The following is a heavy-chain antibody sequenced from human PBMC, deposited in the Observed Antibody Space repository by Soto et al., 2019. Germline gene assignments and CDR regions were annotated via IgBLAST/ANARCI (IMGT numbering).Heavy chain of an antibody. CDR2: VRSKANSYAT. CDR3: TTEIGV. J-gene: IGHJ6*02. V-gene: IGHV3-73*01. D-gene: IGHD2-21*01. CDR1: GFTFSVSA. Sequence: LRLSCAASGFTFSVSAMHWVRQASGKGLEWVGRVRSKANSYATEYAASVKGRFTISRDDSKNTAYLEMNSLKTEDTAVYYCTTEIGVWGQGTTVTVSS.